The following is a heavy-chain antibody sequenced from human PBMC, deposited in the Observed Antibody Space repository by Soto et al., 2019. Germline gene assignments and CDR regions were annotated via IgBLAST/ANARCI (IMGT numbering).Heavy chain of an antibody. CDR1: GFTFSSYA. Sequence: PGGSLRLSCAASGFTFSSYAMHWVRQAPGKGLEWVAVISYDGSNKYCADSVKGRFTISRDNSKNTLYLQMNSLRAEDTAVYYCARDLLAVAGTPYYYYGMDVWGQGTTVTVSS. CDR3: ARDLLAVAGTPYYYYGMDV. V-gene: IGHV3-30-3*01. CDR2: ISYDGSNK. J-gene: IGHJ6*02. D-gene: IGHD6-19*01.